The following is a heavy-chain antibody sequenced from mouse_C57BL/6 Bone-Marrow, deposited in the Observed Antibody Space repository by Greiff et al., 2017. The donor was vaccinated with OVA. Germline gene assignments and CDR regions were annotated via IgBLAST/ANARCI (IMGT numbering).Heavy chain of an antibody. CDR3: ARQIPRGNYLAWFAY. Sequence: DVKLVESGGGLVQPGGSLKLSCAASGFTFSDYYMYWVRQTPEKRLEWVAYISNGGGSTYYPDTVKGRFTISRDNAKNTLYLQMSRLKSEDTAMYYCARQIPRGNYLAWFAYWGQGTLVTVSA. D-gene: IGHD2-1*01. J-gene: IGHJ3*01. CDR1: GFTFSDYY. CDR2: ISNGGGST. V-gene: IGHV5-12*01.